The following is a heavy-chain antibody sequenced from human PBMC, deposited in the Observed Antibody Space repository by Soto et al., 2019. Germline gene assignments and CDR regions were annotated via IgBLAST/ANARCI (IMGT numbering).Heavy chain of an antibody. CDR1: GVSFSRSY. D-gene: IGHD3-9*01. V-gene: IGHV4-34*01. J-gene: IGHJ4*02. Sequence: PSETLSLTSAVYGVSFSRSYWLRMRQPPGKGLEWIGESNHRGRTNYNPSLKSRVTISVDTSKNQFSLKLSSVTAADTAVYYCARGDILTGYADWGQGTLVTVSS. CDR2: SNHRGRT. CDR3: ARGDILTGYAD.